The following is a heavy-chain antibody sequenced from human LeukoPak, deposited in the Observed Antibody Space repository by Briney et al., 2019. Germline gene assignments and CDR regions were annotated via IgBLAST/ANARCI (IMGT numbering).Heavy chain of an antibody. J-gene: IGHJ4*02. CDR1: GGSFSGNY. V-gene: IGHV4-34*01. Sequence: SETLSLTCAVYGGSFSGNYWSWIRQSPGKGLEWIGEISHSGNTKYNPSLKSRVTISVDTSKNQFSLKLSSVTAADTAVYYCARGAVTIFGVVPYYFDYWGQGTLVTVSS. D-gene: IGHD3-3*01. CDR2: ISHSGNT. CDR3: ARGAVTIFGVVPYYFDY.